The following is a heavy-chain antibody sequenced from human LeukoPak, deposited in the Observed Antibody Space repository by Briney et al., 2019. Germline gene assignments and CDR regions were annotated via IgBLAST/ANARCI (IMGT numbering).Heavy chain of an antibody. Sequence: SETLCLTCAVYGVSFSGYYWSWIRQPPGKGLEWIGEINHSGSTNYNPSLKSRVTISVDTSKNQFSLKLSSVTAAATAVYYCERRTDTAMEFDYWGQGTLVTVSS. CDR3: ERRTDTAMEFDY. D-gene: IGHD5-18*01. J-gene: IGHJ4*02. V-gene: IGHV4-34*01. CDR1: GVSFSGYY. CDR2: INHSGST.